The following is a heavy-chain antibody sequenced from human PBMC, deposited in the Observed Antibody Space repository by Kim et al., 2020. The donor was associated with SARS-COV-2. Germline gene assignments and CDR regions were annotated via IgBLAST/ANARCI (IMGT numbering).Heavy chain of an antibody. D-gene: IGHD2-21*02. V-gene: IGHV3-30*18. J-gene: IGHJ1*01. CDR2: ISYDGSNK. CDR3: AKDGLLGDSLFEYFQH. CDR1: GFTFSSYG. Sequence: GGSLRLSCAASGFTFSSYGMHWVRQAPGKGLEWVAVISYDGSNKYYADSVKGRFTISRDNSKNTLYLQMNSLRAEDTAVYYCAKDGLLGDSLFEYFQHWGQGTLVTVSS.